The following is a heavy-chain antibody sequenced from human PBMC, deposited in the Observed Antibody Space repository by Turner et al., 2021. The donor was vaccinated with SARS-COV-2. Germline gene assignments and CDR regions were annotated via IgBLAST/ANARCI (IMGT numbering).Heavy chain of an antibody. CDR3: AREPGEGPFDY. J-gene: IGHJ4*02. CDR2: IYYSGST. V-gene: IGHV4-59*01. D-gene: IGHD3-16*01. CDR1: GGSISSYY. Sequence: QVQLQESGPVLVKPAETLSLTCTVSGGSISSYYWSWIRQPPGKGLEWIGYIYYSGSTNYDPSLKSRVTISVDTSKNQITLKLSSVSAADTAVYYCAREPGEGPFDYWGQGTLVTVSS.